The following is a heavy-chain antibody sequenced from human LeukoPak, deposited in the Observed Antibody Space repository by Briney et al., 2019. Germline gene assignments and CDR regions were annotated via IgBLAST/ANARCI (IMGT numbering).Heavy chain of an antibody. J-gene: IGHJ4*02. CDR2: ISPTGKTT. CDR3: ARGVVSGYNVLTGYFRAFDY. V-gene: IGHV3-48*03. CDR1: GFTFSTYW. D-gene: IGHD3-9*01. Sequence: QPGGSLRLSCAASGFTFSTYWMHWVRQAPGKGLEWVAYISPTGKTTNYADSVQGRFTVSRNNDKNLIFLQMSSLRAGDTAIYYCARGVVSGYNVLTGYFRAFDYWGQGALVTVSS.